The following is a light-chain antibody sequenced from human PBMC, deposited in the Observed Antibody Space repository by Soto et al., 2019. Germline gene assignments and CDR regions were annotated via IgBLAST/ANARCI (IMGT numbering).Light chain of an antibody. CDR1: SSNIASNT. V-gene: IGLV1-44*01. Sequence: QSVLTQPPSASGTPGQRVTISCSGSSSNIASNTVNWYQQLPGTAPKLLIYRNDQRPSGVPDRFSGSKSGTSASLAISGLQSEDDADYYCAAWDDSLNGRVFGTGTKVTVL. CDR3: AAWDDSLNGRV. J-gene: IGLJ1*01. CDR2: RND.